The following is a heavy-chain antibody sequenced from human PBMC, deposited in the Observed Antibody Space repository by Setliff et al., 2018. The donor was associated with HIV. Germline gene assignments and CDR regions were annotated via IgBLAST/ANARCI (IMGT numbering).Heavy chain of an antibody. V-gene: IGHV4-59*03. D-gene: IGHD4-17*01. Sequence: SESLSLTCTVSGGSISTYFWSWVRQTPGKGLEWIGYIYYTGSTNDNPSLQSRVSISMDASKNKFSLKVTSVTSADTAVYYCAKGAGFYGDYTFDYWGQGHLVTVSS. CDR3: AKGAGFYGDYTFDY. J-gene: IGHJ4*02. CDR2: IYYTGST. CDR1: GGSISTYF.